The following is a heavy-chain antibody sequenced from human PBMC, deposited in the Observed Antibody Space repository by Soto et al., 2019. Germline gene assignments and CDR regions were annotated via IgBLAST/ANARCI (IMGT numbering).Heavy chain of an antibody. CDR2: ISAAGDP. V-gene: IGHV3-13*05. CDR1: GFTFRNYD. CDR3: ARTDRDFYGLDV. Sequence: EVQLVESGGGLVQPGGSLRLSCEASGFTFRNYDMHWVRQGTGKGLEWVSGISAAGDPDYGYSVEGRFTISRENAQNSSFLQMNSLRVGDTAVYYCARTDRDFYGLDVWGQGTTVIVSS. J-gene: IGHJ6*02.